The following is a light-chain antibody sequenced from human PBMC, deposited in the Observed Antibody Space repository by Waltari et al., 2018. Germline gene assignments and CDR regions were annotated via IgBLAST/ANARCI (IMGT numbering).Light chain of an antibody. CDR3: AAWDDSLNGPV. CDR2: SNN. CDR1: SSNIGRNT. J-gene: IGLJ2*01. V-gene: IGLV1-44*01. Sequence: QSVLTQHPSESGTPGQRVTISCSGSSSNIGRNTVNWYQPLPGTGPKLLIYSNNQRPSGVPDRFSGSKSGTSASLAISGLQSEDEADYYCAAWDDSLNGPVFGGGTKLTVL.